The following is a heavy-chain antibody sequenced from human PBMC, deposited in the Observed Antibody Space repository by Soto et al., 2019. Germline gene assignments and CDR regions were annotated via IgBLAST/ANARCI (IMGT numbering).Heavy chain of an antibody. Sequence: QVHLVESGGAVVQPGTSLRLSCTASGFTFSSYRIHWVRQAPGKGLEWVAIIWYDGSHKFYVDCVKGRYAVSRDNSKNTVHLQMNSLTGEDTAVYYCPRPPDSGDDPDALEIWGRGTLITISS. D-gene: IGHD5-12*01. CDR2: IWYDGSHK. CDR1: GFTFSSYR. J-gene: IGHJ3*02. CDR3: PRPPDSGDDPDALEI. V-gene: IGHV3-33*01.